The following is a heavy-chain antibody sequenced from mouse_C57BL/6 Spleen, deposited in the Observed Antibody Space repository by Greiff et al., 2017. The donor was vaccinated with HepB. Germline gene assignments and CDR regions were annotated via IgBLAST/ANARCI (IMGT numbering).Heavy chain of an antibody. J-gene: IGHJ1*03. CDR1: GFNIKNTY. CDR2: IDPANGNT. V-gene: IGHV14-3*01. CDR3: ASDGYYGWYFDV. Sequence: VHVKQSVAELVRPGASVKLSCTASGFNIKNTYMHWVKQRPEQGLEWIGRIDPANGNTKYAPKFQGKATITADTSSNTAYLQLRSLTSEDTAIYYCASDGYYGWYFDVWGTGTTVTVSS. D-gene: IGHD2-3*01.